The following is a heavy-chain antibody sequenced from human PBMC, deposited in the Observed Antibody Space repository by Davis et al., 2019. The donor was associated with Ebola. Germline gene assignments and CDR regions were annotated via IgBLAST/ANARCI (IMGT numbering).Heavy chain of an antibody. CDR2: ISSSGSTI. CDR1: GFTFSSYE. J-gene: IGHJ4*02. D-gene: IGHD2-2*01. Sequence: GGSLRLSCAASGFTFSSYEMNWVRQAPGKGLEWVSYISSSGSTIYYADSVKGRFTISRDNAKNSLYLQMNSLRAEDTAVYYCARDESCSSTSCYHIDYWGQGTLVTVSS. CDR3: ARDESCSSTSCYHIDY. V-gene: IGHV3-48*03.